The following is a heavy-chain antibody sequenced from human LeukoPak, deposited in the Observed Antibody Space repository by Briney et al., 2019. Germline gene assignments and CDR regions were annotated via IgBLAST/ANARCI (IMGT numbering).Heavy chain of an antibody. V-gene: IGHV3-53*01. CDR2: IYSGGST. Sequence: GGSLRLSCAASGFTVSSNYMSWVRQAPWKGLEWVSVIYSGGSTYYADSVKGRFTISRDNSKNTLYLQMNSLRAEDTAVYYCATDYVYSFDPWGQGTLVTVSS. CDR3: ATDYVYSFDP. J-gene: IGHJ5*02. CDR1: GFTVSSNY. D-gene: IGHD5/OR15-5a*01.